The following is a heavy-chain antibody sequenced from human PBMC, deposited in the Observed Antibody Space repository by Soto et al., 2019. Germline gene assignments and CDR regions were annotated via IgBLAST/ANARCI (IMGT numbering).Heavy chain of an antibody. Sequence: GGSLRLSCAASGFTFSSYSMNWVRQAPGKGLEWVSSISSSSSYIYYADSVKGRFTISRDNAKNSLYLQMNSLRAEDTAVYYCASHSSSGLYGMDVWGQGTTVTVSS. CDR2: ISSSSSYI. J-gene: IGHJ6*02. D-gene: IGHD6-6*01. CDR1: GFTFSSYS. V-gene: IGHV3-21*01. CDR3: ASHSSSGLYGMDV.